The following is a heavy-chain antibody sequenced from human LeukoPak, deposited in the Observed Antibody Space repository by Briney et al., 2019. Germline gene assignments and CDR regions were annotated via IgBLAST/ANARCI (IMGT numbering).Heavy chain of an antibody. D-gene: IGHD4-17*01. CDR2: ISSSGSTI. Sequence: QAGGSLRLSCAASGFTFSSYEMNWVRQAPGKGLEWVSYISSSGSTIYYADSVKGRFTISRDNSKNTLYLQMNSLRAEDTAVYYCAEGGGDYAEYFQHWGQGTLVTVSS. CDR1: GFTFSSYE. V-gene: IGHV3-48*03. CDR3: AEGGGDYAEYFQH. J-gene: IGHJ1*01.